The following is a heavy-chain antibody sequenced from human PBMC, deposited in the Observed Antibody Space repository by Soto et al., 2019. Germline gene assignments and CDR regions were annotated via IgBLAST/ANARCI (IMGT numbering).Heavy chain of an antibody. V-gene: IGHV2-26*01. CDR1: GFSLTTGKMG. D-gene: IGHD3-3*02. J-gene: IGHJ6*02. Sequence: SGPTLVNPTETLTLTCTVSGFSLTTGKMGVSWIRQPPGKALEWLAHIFSDNERSYSTSLQGRLTISKDTSGSQVVLSMTNVDPVDTATYYCARMNVDSYHFFYAMDVWGQVTTVTVSS. CDR2: IFSDNER. CDR3: ARMNVDSYHFFYAMDV.